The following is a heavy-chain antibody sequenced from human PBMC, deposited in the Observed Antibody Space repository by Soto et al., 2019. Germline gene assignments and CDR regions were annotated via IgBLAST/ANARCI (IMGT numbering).Heavy chain of an antibody. J-gene: IGHJ4*02. CDR2: INAGNGNT. V-gene: IGHV1-3*01. D-gene: IGHD3-22*01. CDR3: ARALLIAYDSSGYPDY. Sequence: ASVKVSCKASGYTFTSYAMHWVRQAPGQRLEWMGWINAGNGNTKYSQKFQGRVTITRDTSASTAYMELSSLRSEDTAVYYCARALLIAYDSSGYPDYWGQGTLVTVSS. CDR1: GYTFTSYA.